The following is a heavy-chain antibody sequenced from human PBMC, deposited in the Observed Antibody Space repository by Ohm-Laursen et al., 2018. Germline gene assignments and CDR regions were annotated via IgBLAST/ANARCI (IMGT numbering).Heavy chain of an antibody. J-gene: IGHJ5*02. CDR1: GYSISSGYF. CDR2: IYHSGST. CDR3: ARGLWWFDP. Sequence: SDTLSLTCAVSGYSISSGYFWGWIRQPPGKGLEWIGTIYHSGSTYYNPSLKSRVTISVDTSKNQFSLKLSSVTAADTALYYCARGLWWFDPWGQGTLVTGSS. V-gene: IGHV4-38-2*01.